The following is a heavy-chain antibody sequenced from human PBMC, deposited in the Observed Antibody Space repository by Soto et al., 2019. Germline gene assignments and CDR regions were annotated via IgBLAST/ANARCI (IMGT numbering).Heavy chain of an antibody. V-gene: IGHV4-31*03. Sequence: SSESLSLTCTFCGGTINSGGYYWSWIRQHPGKGLEWIGYINYSGSTNYNPSLKSRVIISRDTSKNQLSLNLSSVTAADTAIYYCARNYYNSNVYGYWGQGTLVTVYS. CDR1: GGTINSGGYY. J-gene: IGHJ4*02. CDR3: ARNYYNSNVYGY. CDR2: INYSGST. D-gene: IGHD3-22*01.